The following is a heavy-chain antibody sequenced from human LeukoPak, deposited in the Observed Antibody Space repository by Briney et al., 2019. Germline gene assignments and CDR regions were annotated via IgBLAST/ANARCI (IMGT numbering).Heavy chain of an antibody. Sequence: SETLSLTCTVSGGSISSSSYYWGWIRQPPGKGLEWIGSIYYSGSTYYNPSFKSRVTISVDTSKNQFSLKLSSVTAADTAVYYCARPSSNTWYFDYWGQGTLVTVSS. CDR2: IYYSGST. J-gene: IGHJ4*02. V-gene: IGHV4-39*01. CDR1: GGSISSSSYY. CDR3: ARPSSNTWYFDY. D-gene: IGHD2-2*01.